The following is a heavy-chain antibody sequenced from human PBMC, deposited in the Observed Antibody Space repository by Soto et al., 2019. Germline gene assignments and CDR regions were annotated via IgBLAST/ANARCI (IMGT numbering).Heavy chain of an antibody. CDR2: INHSGST. CDR1: GGSFSGYY. J-gene: IGHJ6*02. D-gene: IGHD3-3*01. CDR3: ARALGYDFWSGYSYYYYYGMDV. Sequence: SETLSLTCAVYGGSFSGYYWSWIRQPPGKGLEWIGEINHSGSTNCNPSLKSRVTISVDTSKNQFSLKLSSVTAADTAVYYCARALGYDFWSGYSYYYYYGMDVWGQGTTVTVSS. V-gene: IGHV4-34*01.